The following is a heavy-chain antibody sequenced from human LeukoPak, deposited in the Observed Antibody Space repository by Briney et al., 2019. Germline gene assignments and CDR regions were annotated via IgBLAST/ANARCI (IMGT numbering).Heavy chain of an antibody. V-gene: IGHV4-39*01. D-gene: IGHD3-10*01. Sequence: PSGTLSLTCAVSGGSVSHSNWWTWIRQPPGKGLEWIGSIYYSGSTYYNPSLKSRVTISVDTSKNQFSLKLSSVTAADTAVYYCARFIAMVRGIDYWGQGTLVTVSS. CDR3: ARFIAMVRGIDY. J-gene: IGHJ4*02. CDR2: IYYSGST. CDR1: GGSVSHSNW.